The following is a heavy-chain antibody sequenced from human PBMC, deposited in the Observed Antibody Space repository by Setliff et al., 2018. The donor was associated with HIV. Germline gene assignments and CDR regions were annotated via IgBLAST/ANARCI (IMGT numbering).Heavy chain of an antibody. CDR2: IRSDESET. D-gene: IGHD6-19*01. CDR3: AKVTSSGSGTRHYFDY. Sequence: PGGSLRLSCAASGFTFSNYGMHWVRQGPGKGLEWVAFIRSDESETYYADSVKGRFTISKDNSKNTLDLQMISLRVEDTALYYCAKVTSSGSGTRHYFDYWGQGALVTVSS. V-gene: IGHV3-30*02. J-gene: IGHJ4*02. CDR1: GFTFSNYG.